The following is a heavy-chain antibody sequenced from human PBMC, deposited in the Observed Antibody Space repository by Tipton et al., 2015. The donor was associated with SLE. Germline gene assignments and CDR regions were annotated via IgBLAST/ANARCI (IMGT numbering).Heavy chain of an antibody. CDR2: INHSGST. Sequence: GLVKPSETLSLTCAVYGGSFSGYYWSWIRQPPGKGLEWIGEINHSGSTNYNPSLKSRVTISVDTSKNQFSLKLSSVTAADTAVYYCAREKSSGYYSGASDIWGQGTMVTVSS. J-gene: IGHJ3*02. CDR1: GGSFSGYY. D-gene: IGHD3-22*01. V-gene: IGHV4-34*01. CDR3: AREKSSGYYSGASDI.